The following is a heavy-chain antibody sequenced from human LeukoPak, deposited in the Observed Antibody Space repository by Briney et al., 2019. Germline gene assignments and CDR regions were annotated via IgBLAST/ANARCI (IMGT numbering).Heavy chain of an antibody. Sequence: PSETLSLTCAVYGGSFSGYYWSWIRQPPGKGLEWIGEINHSGSTNYNPSLKGRVTISVDTSKNQFSLKLSSVTAADTAVYYCAKITGFFDYWGQGTLVTVFS. CDR2: INHSGST. V-gene: IGHV4-34*01. CDR3: AKITGFFDY. D-gene: IGHD1-14*01. CDR1: GGSFSGYY. J-gene: IGHJ4*02.